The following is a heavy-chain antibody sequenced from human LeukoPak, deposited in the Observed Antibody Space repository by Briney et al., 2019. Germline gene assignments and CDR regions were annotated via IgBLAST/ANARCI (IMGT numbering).Heavy chain of an antibody. V-gene: IGHV4-39*01. CDR3: ARGRSRQWPPFDP. CDR1: GGSISSSSYY. CDR2: IYYSGST. J-gene: IGHJ5*02. D-gene: IGHD6-19*01. Sequence: PSGTLSLTCTVSGGSISSSSYYWGWIRQPPGKGLEWIGSIYYSGSTYYNPSLKSRVTISVDTSKNQFSLKLSSVTAADTAVYYCARGRSRQWPPFDPWGQGTLVTVSS.